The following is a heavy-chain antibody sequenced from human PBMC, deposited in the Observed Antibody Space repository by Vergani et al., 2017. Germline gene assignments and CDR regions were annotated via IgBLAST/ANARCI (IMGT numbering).Heavy chain of an antibody. Sequence: QVQLVESGGGVVQPGRSLRLSCAASGFTFNQCGMHWVRQAPGKGLEWVAVTWYDGNNKQYADSVKGRFTISRDNSKSTMYLQMNSLRYEDTGVYYCARDLRLLYNRFDPWGQGTLVTVSS. CDR1: GFTFNQCG. J-gene: IGHJ5*02. V-gene: IGHV3-33*01. CDR2: TWYDGNNK. CDR3: ARDLRLLYNRFDP. D-gene: IGHD1-14*01.